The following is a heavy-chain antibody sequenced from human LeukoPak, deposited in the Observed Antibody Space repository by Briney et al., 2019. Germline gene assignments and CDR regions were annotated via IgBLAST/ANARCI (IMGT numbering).Heavy chain of an antibody. J-gene: IGHJ1*01. Sequence: GGSLRLSCAASGFTYSSYWRHWVRQAPGKGLVWVSRIKSDGSTNYADSVKGRFTISRDNAKNTVSLQMNSLRAEDTGVYYCARAPSEIGGYYPEYFRHWGQGTLVTVSS. D-gene: IGHD3-22*01. CDR1: GFTYSSYW. CDR3: ARAPSEIGGYYPEYFRH. CDR2: IKSDGST. V-gene: IGHV3-74*01.